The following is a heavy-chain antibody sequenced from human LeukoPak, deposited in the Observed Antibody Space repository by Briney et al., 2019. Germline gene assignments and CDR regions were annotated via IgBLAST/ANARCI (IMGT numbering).Heavy chain of an antibody. Sequence: GGSLRPSCAASGFTFSSYGMHWVRQAPGKGLEWVAVIWYDGSNKYYADSVKGRFTISRDNSKNTLYLQMNSLRAEDTAVYYCARGGALWFGEAQYYFDYWGQGTLVTVSS. J-gene: IGHJ4*02. V-gene: IGHV3-33*01. CDR3: ARGGALWFGEAQYYFDY. CDR2: IWYDGSNK. D-gene: IGHD3-10*01. CDR1: GFTFSSYG.